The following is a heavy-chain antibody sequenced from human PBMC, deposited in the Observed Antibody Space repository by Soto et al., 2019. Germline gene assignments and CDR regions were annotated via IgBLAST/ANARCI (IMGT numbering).Heavy chain of an antibody. D-gene: IGHD6-13*01. V-gene: IGHV4-39*01. CDR1: GGSISSSSYY. J-gene: IGHJ5*02. Sequence: QLQLQESGPGLVKPSETLSLTCTVSGGSISSSSYYWGWIRQPPGKGLEWIGSIYYSGSTYYNPSLKGRVTISVDTSKNQFSLKLSSVTAADTAVYYCARGTYSGSSPPYDWFDPWGQGTLVTVSS. CDR3: ARGTYSGSSPPYDWFDP. CDR2: IYYSGST.